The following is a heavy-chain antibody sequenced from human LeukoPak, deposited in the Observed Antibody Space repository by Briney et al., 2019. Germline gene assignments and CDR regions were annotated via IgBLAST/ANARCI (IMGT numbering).Heavy chain of an antibody. CDR1: GFTFSSYA. CDR3: VKDTSGYFDL. J-gene: IGHJ2*01. Sequence: GGSLRLSCSASGFTFSSYAMHWVRQAPGKGLEYVSAISSNGGSTYYADSVKGRFTISRDNSKNTLYLQMSRLRAEGTAVYHCVKDTSGYFDLWGRGTLVTVSS. CDR2: ISSNGGST. V-gene: IGHV3-64D*06. D-gene: IGHD1-26*01.